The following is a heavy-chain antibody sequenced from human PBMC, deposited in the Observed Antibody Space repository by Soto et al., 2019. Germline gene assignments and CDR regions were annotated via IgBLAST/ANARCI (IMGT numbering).Heavy chain of an antibody. Sequence: PGGSLRLSCASSGFTLSMSAVNWVRQDPGKGLEWVSYISDSGDRTYYADSVKGRFTISRDNSKNTLYLQMSSLRAEDTAVYYCVKDGAMVRGVSDAFDIWGQGTMVTVSS. D-gene: IGHD3-10*01. CDR3: VKDGAMVRGVSDAFDI. J-gene: IGHJ3*02. CDR2: ISDSGDRT. V-gene: IGHV3-64D*06. CDR1: GFTLSMSA.